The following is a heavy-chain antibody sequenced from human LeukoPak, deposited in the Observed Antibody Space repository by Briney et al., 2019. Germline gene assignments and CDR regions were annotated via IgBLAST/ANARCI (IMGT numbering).Heavy chain of an antibody. CDR3: ANYSMVTGYFDY. CDR2: IIPIFGRA. V-gene: IGHV1-69*01. J-gene: IGHJ4*02. Sequence: SVKVSCKASGGTFSSYDISWVRQAPGQGLEWMGGIIPIFGRANYAQKFQGRVTITADESTSTAYMELSSLRSEDTAAYYCANYSMVTGYFDYWGQGTLLTVYS. CDR1: GGTFSSYD. D-gene: IGHD5-18*01.